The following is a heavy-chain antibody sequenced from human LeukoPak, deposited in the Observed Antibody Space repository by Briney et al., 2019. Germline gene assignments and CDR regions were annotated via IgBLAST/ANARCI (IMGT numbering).Heavy chain of an antibody. Sequence: GGSLRLSSAASGFTFSDYYMSWIRQAPGKGLEWVSDLSGSGDSKFYADSVKGRFTISRDNAKKSLYLQVSSLRAEDTAVYYCARRAYSNHSFDYWGQGTLVTVSS. CDR3: ARRAYSNHSFDY. CDR1: GFTFSDYY. V-gene: IGHV3-11*01. D-gene: IGHD4-11*01. J-gene: IGHJ4*02. CDR2: LSGSGDSK.